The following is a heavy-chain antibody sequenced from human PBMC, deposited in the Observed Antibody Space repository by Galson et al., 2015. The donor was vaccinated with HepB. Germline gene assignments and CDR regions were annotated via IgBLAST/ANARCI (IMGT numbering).Heavy chain of an antibody. CDR2: ISWNSGSI. Sequence: SLRLSCAASGFTFDDYAMHWVRQAPGKGLEWVSGISWNSGSIGYADSVKGRFTISRDNAKNSLYLQMNSLRAEDTALYYCARATRQPGDYYYYYYMDVWGKGTTVTVSS. D-gene: IGHD1-1*01. J-gene: IGHJ6*03. CDR3: ARATRQPGDYYYYYYMDV. CDR1: GFTFDDYA. V-gene: IGHV3-9*01.